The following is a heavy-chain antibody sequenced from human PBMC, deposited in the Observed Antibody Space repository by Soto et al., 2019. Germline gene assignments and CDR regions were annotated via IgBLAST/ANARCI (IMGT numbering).Heavy chain of an antibody. CDR1: GFTFSSYA. Sequence: EVQLLESGGGLVQPGGSLRLSCAASGFTFSSYAMSWVRQAPGKGLEWVSVISGSGGSTHYADSVKGRSTISRDNSKNTLQLQGNSLRGEDTAVYYCAKEADISGYYPDYWGQGTQVTVSS. CDR2: ISGSGGST. J-gene: IGHJ4*02. V-gene: IGHV3-23*01. D-gene: IGHD3-22*01. CDR3: AKEADISGYYPDY.